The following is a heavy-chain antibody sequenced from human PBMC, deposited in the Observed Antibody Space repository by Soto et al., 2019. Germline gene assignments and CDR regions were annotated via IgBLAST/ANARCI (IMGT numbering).Heavy chain of an antibody. J-gene: IGHJ4*02. D-gene: IGHD3-9*01. CDR3: ARDYYTGILTGYSPFDY. V-gene: IGHV1-18*01. CDR1: GYTFTSYG. CDR2: ISAYNGNT. Sequence: QVQLVQSGAEVKKPGASVKVSCKASGYTFTSYGISWVRQAPGQGLEWMGWISAYNGNTNYAQKLQGRVTMTTDTSWSKXYMELRSLRSDDTAVYYCARDYYTGILTGYSPFDYWGQGTLVTVSS.